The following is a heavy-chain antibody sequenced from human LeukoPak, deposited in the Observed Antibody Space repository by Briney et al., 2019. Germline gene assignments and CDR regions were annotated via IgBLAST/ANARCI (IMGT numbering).Heavy chain of an antibody. CDR1: GYTFTSYY. D-gene: IGHD2-2*02. J-gene: IGHJ2*01. V-gene: IGHV1-46*01. CDR3: ARDAIVVVPAAIGDWYFDL. CDR2: INPSGGST. Sequence: ASVKVSCKASGYTFTSYYMHWVRQAPGQGLEWMGIINPSGGSTSYAQKFQGRVTMTRDTSTSTVYMELSSPRSEDTAVYYCARDAIVVVPAAIGDWYFDLWGRGTLVTVSS.